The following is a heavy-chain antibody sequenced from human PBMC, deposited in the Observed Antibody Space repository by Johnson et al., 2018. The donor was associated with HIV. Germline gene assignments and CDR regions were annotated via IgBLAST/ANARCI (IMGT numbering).Heavy chain of an antibody. V-gene: IGHV3-11*04. D-gene: IGHD3-22*01. J-gene: IGHJ3*02. Sequence: LSCAASGFTFSDHYMTWIRQAPGKGLEWVSYISSSGGTIYYADSVRGRFTISRNNAKNSLYLQMNSLRTEDTAIYYCARGRIGTIVMDLRGGAFDIWGQGTLVTVSS. CDR2: ISSSGGTI. CDR1: GFTFSDHY. CDR3: ARGRIGTIVMDLRGGAFDI.